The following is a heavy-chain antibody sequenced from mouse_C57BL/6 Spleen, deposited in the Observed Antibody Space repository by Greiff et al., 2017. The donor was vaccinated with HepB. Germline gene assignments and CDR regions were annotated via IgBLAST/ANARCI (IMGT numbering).Heavy chain of an antibody. D-gene: IGHD1-1*01. Sequence: EVKVEESGEGLVKPGGSLKLSCAASGFTFSSYAMSWVRQTPEKRLEWVAYISSGGDYIYYADTVKGRFTFSRDNARNTLYLQMSSLKSEDSAMYYCTREGDYYGSSYGFAYWGQGTLVTVSA. J-gene: IGHJ3*01. CDR1: GFTFSSYA. V-gene: IGHV5-9-1*02. CDR3: TREGDYYGSSYGFAY. CDR2: ISSGGDYI.